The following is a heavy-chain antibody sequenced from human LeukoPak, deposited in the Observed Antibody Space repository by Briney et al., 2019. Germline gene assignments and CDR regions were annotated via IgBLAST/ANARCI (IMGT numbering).Heavy chain of an antibody. CDR3: ARETYYYDTTYYYIKYFDY. V-gene: IGHV3-23*01. D-gene: IGHD3-22*01. CDR1: GFTFSNYA. J-gene: IGHJ4*02. Sequence: GGSLRLSCAASGFTFSNYAMSWVRQAPGKGLEWVSSISGSGGYTYSADSVKGRFTISRDNAKNSLYLQMNSLRAEDTAVYYCARETYYYDTTYYYIKYFDYWGQGTLVTVSS. CDR2: ISGSGGYT.